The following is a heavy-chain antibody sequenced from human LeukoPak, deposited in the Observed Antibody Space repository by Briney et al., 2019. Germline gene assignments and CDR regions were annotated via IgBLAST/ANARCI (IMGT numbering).Heavy chain of an antibody. D-gene: IGHD3-22*01. CDR1: GYTSTGDH. CDR3: ARHSSPHLDS. Sequence: ASVRGSCKASGYTSTGDHMHWARQAPGQGLEWIGWINPDSGGTRSAQQFQGRVSMTRDTSTTTVYMELSSLASDGTAVYYCARHSSPHLDSWGQGSLVTVSS. V-gene: IGHV1-2*02. CDR2: INPDSGGT. J-gene: IGHJ4*02.